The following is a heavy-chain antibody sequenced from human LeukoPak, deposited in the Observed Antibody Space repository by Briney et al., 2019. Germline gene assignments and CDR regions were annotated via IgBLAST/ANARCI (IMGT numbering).Heavy chain of an antibody. D-gene: IGHD6-13*01. V-gene: IGHV1-69*04. CDR2: IIPILGIA. Sequence: GASVKVSCNASGGTFSSYAISWVRQAPGQGLQWMGRIIPILGIANYAQKFQGRVTITADKSTGTAYMELSSLRSEDTAVYYCARVRSNIAAAGTTLFDYRGQGTLVTVSS. J-gene: IGHJ4*02. CDR1: GGTFSSYA. CDR3: ARVRSNIAAAGTTLFDY.